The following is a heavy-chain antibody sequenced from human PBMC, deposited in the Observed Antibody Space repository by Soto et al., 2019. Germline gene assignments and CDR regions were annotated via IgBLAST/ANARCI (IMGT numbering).Heavy chain of an antibody. CDR3: ARDIGNAPAQYWFDP. CDR2: IIPIFGTA. CDR1: GGTFSSYA. D-gene: IGHD3-16*02. V-gene: IGHV1-69*13. Sequence: GASVKVSCKASGGTFSSYAISWVRQAPGQGLEWMGGIIPIFGTANYAQKFQGRVTITADESTSTAYMELSSLRSEDTAVYYCARDIGNAPAQYWFDPWGQGTLVTVSS. J-gene: IGHJ5*02.